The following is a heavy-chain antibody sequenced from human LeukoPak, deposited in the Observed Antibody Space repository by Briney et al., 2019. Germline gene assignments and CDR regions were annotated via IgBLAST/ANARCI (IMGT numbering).Heavy chain of an antibody. V-gene: IGHV3-48*01. Sequence: PGGSLRLSCAASGFTFSYAWMSWVRQAPGKGLEWVSYISSSSSTIYYVDSVKGRFTISRDNAKNSLYLQMNSLRVEDTAVYYCARGRYNYAHFDYWGQGTLVTVSS. CDR1: GFTFSYAW. CDR3: ARGRYNYAHFDY. D-gene: IGHD5-18*01. J-gene: IGHJ4*02. CDR2: ISSSSSTI.